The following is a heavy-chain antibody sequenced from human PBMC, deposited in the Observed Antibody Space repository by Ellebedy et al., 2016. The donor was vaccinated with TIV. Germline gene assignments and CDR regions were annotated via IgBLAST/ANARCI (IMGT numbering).Heavy chain of an antibody. J-gene: IGHJ5*02. Sequence: MPSETLSLTCTVSAGSISNYYWGWIRQPPGKGLEWIGSIFYSGSTYYNPSLKSRVTISVDTSKNQFSLKLSSVTAADTAVYYCARHMIGIAVAGTRWFDPWGQGTLVTVSS. CDR3: ARHMIGIAVAGTRWFDP. V-gene: IGHV4-39*01. D-gene: IGHD6-19*01. CDR1: AGSISNYY. CDR2: IFYSGST.